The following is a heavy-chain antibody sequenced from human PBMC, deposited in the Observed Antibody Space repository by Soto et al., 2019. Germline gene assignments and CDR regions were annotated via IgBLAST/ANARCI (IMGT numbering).Heavy chain of an antibody. J-gene: IGHJ6*02. V-gene: IGHV3-48*02. CDR2: ISSSSSTI. CDR1: GFTFSSYS. Sequence: GSLRLSCAASGFTFSSYSMNWVRQAPGKGLEWVSYISSSSSTIYYADSVKGRFTISRDNAKNSLYLQMNSLRDEDTAVYYCARDHLAADYSNFDYYYYYGMDVWGQGTTVTVSS. CDR3: ARDHLAADYSNFDYYYYYGMDV. D-gene: IGHD4-4*01.